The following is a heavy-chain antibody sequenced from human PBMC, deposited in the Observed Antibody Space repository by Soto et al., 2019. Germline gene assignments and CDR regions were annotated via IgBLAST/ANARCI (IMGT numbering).Heavy chain of an antibody. J-gene: IGHJ2*01. CDR1: GFTFSSYS. D-gene: IGHD3-9*01. Sequence: EVQLVESGGGLVQPGGSLRLSCAASGFTFSSYSMNWVRQAPGKGLEWVSYISSSSSTIYYADSVKGRFTISRDNAKNSLYLQMNSLTAEDTAVYYCASPVPSGYHNWYFDLWGRGTLVTVSS. V-gene: IGHV3-48*01. CDR3: ASPVPSGYHNWYFDL. CDR2: ISSSSSTI.